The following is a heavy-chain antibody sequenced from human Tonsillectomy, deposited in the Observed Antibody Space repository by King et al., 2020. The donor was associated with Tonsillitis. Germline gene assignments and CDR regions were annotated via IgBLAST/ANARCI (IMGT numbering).Heavy chain of an antibody. J-gene: IGHJ3*02. CDR2: ISGSGGST. D-gene: IGHD2-15*01. Sequence: EVQLVESGGGLVQPGGSLRLSCAASGFTFSSYAMSWVRQAPGKGLEWVSAISGSGGSTYYADSVKGWFTISRDNSKNTLYLQMNSLRAEDTAVYYCAKDRTPATATVGSVAFDIWGQGTMVTVSS. V-gene: IGHV3-23*04. CDR1: GFTFSSYA. CDR3: AKDRTPATATVGSVAFDI.